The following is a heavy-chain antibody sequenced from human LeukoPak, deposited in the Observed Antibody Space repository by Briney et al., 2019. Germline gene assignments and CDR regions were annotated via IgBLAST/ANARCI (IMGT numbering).Heavy chain of an antibody. CDR3: ALRVVAALGGWFDP. Sequence: GGSLRLSCAASGFTFSSYAMSWVRQAPGKGLEWVSAISGSGGSTYYADSVKGRFTISRDNSKNTLYLQMNSLRAEDTAVYCCALRVVAALGGWFDPWGQGTLVTVSS. D-gene: IGHD2-15*01. V-gene: IGHV3-23*01. CDR2: ISGSGGST. CDR1: GFTFSSYA. J-gene: IGHJ5*02.